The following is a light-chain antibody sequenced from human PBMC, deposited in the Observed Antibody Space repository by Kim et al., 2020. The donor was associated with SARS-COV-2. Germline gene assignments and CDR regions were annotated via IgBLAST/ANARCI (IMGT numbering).Light chain of an antibody. CDR1: QDITNY. Sequence: DIQMTQSPSSLSASIGDRVTITCQTSQDITNYLNWYQQKPGKAPKLLIYDASNVQTGVPSRFSGSGFQTDFTLTITSLQPEDIATYYCQQYDSLPITFGQGTRLEIK. CDR2: DAS. J-gene: IGKJ5*01. CDR3: QQYDSLPIT. V-gene: IGKV1-33*01.